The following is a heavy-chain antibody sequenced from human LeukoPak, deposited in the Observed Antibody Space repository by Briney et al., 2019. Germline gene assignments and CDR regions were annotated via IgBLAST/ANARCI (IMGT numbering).Heavy chain of an antibody. Sequence: PSETLSLTCTVSGGSISSYYWSWIRQPPGKGLEWIGYIYYSGSTNYNPSLKSRVTISLDTSKNQISLKLSSVTAADTAVYYCARHTTVVPPHHIDYWGQGTLVTVSS. CDR3: ARHTTVVPPHHIDY. V-gene: IGHV4-59*08. CDR1: GGSISSYY. J-gene: IGHJ4*02. D-gene: IGHD4-23*01. CDR2: IYYSGST.